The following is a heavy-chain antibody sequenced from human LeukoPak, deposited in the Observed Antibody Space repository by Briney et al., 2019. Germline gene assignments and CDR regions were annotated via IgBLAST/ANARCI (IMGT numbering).Heavy chain of an antibody. CDR1: GGSISSSSYY. CDR2: IYYSGST. V-gene: IGHV4-39*07. J-gene: IGHJ3*02. D-gene: IGHD5-18*01. Sequence: NPSETLSLTCTVSGGSISSSSYYWGWIRQPPGKGLEWIGSIYYSGSTYYNPSLKSRVTISVDTSKNQFSLKLSSVTAADTAVYYCARKRNSYGRTRQGFSAFDIWGQGTMATVSS. CDR3: ARKRNSYGRTRQGFSAFDI.